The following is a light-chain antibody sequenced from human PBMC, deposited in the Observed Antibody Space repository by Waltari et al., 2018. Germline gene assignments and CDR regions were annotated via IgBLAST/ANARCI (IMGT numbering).Light chain of an antibody. Sequence: DIQMTQSPPSLSASVGDRVTITCRASQDVRNYLNWYQQKPGKAPKRLIFAAYNLQTGVPSRFSASGSGTNFTLTISSLQPEDFATYYCLQYNIDPRTFGRGTKLEV. V-gene: IGKV1-17*01. CDR2: AAY. CDR3: LQYNIDPRT. CDR1: QDVRNY. J-gene: IGKJ2*02.